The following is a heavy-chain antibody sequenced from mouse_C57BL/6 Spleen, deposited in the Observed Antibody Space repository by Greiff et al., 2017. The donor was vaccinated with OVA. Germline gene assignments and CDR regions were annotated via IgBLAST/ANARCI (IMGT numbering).Heavy chain of an antibody. CDR2: INPNTGCT. V-gene: IGHV1-26*01. CDR1: GYTFTDYY. CDR3: ARRQGDDAMDY. J-gene: IGHJ4*01. D-gene: IGHD6-1*01. Sequence: EVQLQQSGPELVKPGASVKLSCTASGYTFTDYYMNWVKQSHGKSLEWIGDINPNTGCTRYNQKFKGKATLTVDKSYSTAYMELRSLTSEDSADYYCARRQGDDAMDYWGQGTSVTVSS.